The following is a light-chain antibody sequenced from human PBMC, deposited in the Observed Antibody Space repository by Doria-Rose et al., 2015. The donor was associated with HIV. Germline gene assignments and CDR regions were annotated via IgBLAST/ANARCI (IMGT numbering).Light chain of an antibody. CDR3: HQYGTSWT. J-gene: IGKJ1*01. CDR2: DGS. Sequence: TQSPGTLSLSPGERATLSCRASQSFSSTYLAWYQQEPGQAPSLLIYDGSTRATSIPDRFSASGSGTDFTLTINRLEPEDFALDYCHQYGTSWTFGQGTKVEI. V-gene: IGKV3-20*01. CDR1: QSFSSTY.